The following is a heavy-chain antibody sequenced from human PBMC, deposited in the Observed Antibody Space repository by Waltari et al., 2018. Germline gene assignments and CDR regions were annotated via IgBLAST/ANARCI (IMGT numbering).Heavy chain of an antibody. J-gene: IGHJ3*02. D-gene: IGHD6-19*01. V-gene: IGHV3-30*18. CDR1: GFTFSSYG. CDR3: AKDSGIAVAGSDDGFDI. CDR2: VSVDGNDN. Sequence: QVHLVESGGGVVQPGKSLRLSCSASGFTFSSYGMNWVRQAPGKGLEWVALVSVDGNDNLYAESVKGRFNSSRDNSKNTVYLQMNSRRSEDTALYYCAKDSGIAVAGSDDGFDIWGQGTMVTVSS.